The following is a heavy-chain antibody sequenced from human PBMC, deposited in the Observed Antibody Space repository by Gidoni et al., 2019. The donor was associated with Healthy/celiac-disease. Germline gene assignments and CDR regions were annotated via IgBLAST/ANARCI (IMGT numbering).Heavy chain of an antibody. CDR2: ISGSGGST. D-gene: IGHD5-18*01. CDR3: AKDPDTAMAYFDY. CDR1: GFTFSSYA. J-gene: IGHJ4*02. V-gene: IGHV3-23*01. Sequence: DVQLLESGGGLVQPGGYLRLSFSASGFTFSSYAMSWVRQAPGKGLEWVSAISGSGGSTYYADSVKGRFTISRDNSKNTLYLQMNSLRAEDTAVYYCAKDPDTAMAYFDYWGQGTLVTVSS.